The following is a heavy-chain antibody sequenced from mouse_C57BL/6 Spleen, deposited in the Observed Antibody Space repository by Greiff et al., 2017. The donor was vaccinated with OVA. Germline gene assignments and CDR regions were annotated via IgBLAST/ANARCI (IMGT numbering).Heavy chain of an antibody. Sequence: VQLQQSGAELVRPGTSVKVSCKASGYAFTNYLIEWVKQRPGQGLEWIGVINPGSGGTNYNEKFKGKATLTADKSSSTAYMQLSSLTSEDSAVYFCARGGSSYRYFDVWGTGTTVTVS. V-gene: IGHV1-54*01. CDR3: ARGGSSYRYFDV. J-gene: IGHJ1*03. D-gene: IGHD1-1*01. CDR1: GYAFTNYL. CDR2: INPGSGGT.